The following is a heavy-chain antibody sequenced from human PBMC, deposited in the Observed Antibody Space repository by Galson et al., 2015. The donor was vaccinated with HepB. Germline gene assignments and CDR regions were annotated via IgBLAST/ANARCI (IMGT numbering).Heavy chain of an antibody. Sequence: SLRLSCAASGFTVSSNYMSWVRQAPGKGLEWVSVIYSGGSTYYADSVKGRFTISRDNSKNTLYLQMNSLRAEDTAVYYRAGMITFGGVIVYYYGMDVWGQGTTVTVSS. J-gene: IGHJ6*02. CDR2: IYSGGST. CDR3: AGMITFGGVIVYYYGMDV. D-gene: IGHD3-16*02. CDR1: GFTVSSNY. V-gene: IGHV3-66*01.